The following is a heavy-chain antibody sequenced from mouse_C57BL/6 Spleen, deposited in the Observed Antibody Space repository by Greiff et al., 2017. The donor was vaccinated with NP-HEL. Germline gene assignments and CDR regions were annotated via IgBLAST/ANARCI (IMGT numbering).Heavy chain of an antibody. J-gene: IGHJ4*01. V-gene: IGHV1-19*01. D-gene: IGHD3-2*02. CDR1: GYTFTDYY. CDR3: ARRQLRLREDYAMDY. Sequence: EVQVVESGPVLVKPGASVKMSCKASGYTFTDYYMNWVKQSHGKSLEWIGVINPYNGGTSYNQKFKGKATLTVDKSSSTAYIELNSLTSEDSAVYYCARRQLRLREDYAMDYWGQGTSVTVSS. CDR2: INPYNGGT.